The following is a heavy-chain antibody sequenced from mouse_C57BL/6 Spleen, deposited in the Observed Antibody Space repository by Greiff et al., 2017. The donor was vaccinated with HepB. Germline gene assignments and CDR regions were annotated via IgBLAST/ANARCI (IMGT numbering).Heavy chain of an antibody. Sequence: EVQLQQSGPGLVKPSQSLSLTCSVTGYSITSGYYWNWIRQFPGNKLEWMGYISYDGSNNYNPSLKNRISITRDTSKNQFFLKLNSVTTEDTATYYCARHDGNYRGAMDYWGQGTSVTVSS. CDR1: GYSITSGYY. CDR2: ISYDGSN. J-gene: IGHJ4*01. CDR3: ARHDGNYRGAMDY. V-gene: IGHV3-6*01. D-gene: IGHD2-3*01.